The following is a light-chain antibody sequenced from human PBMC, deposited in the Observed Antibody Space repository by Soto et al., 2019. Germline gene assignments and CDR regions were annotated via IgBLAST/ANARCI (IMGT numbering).Light chain of an antibody. J-gene: IGKJ2*01. Sequence: DIQMTQSPSSLSASVGDRVTITCQASQDISNYLNWYQQKQGKPPRLLIYDASVLETGVPSRFSGSGSGTHFTFTISSLQPEDIATYYCQQYDHLLSWYTFGQGTNLEIK. CDR3: QQYDHLLSWYT. CDR1: QDISNY. CDR2: DAS. V-gene: IGKV1-33*01.